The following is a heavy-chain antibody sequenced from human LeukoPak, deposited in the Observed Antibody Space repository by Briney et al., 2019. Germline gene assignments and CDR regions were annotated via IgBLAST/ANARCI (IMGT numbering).Heavy chain of an antibody. CDR2: IYYSGSI. Sequence: PSETLSLTCTVSGGSISSYYWSWIRQPPGKGLEWIGYIYYSGSINYNPSLKSRVTISVDTSKNQFSLKLSSVTAADTAVYYCARAVRGYSYGDDVFDIWGQGTMVTVSS. D-gene: IGHD5-18*01. CDR3: ARAVRGYSYGDDVFDI. V-gene: IGHV4-59*01. J-gene: IGHJ3*02. CDR1: GGSISSYY.